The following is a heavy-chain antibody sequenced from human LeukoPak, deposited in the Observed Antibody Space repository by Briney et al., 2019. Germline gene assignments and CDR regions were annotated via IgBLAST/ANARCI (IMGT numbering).Heavy chain of an antibody. CDR2: ISGSGGST. D-gene: IGHD3-10*01. J-gene: IGHJ4*02. CDR1: GFTFSDYW. CDR3: AKKIAGSGA. V-gene: IGHV3-23*01. Sequence: GGSLRLSCAASGFTFSDYWMTWVRQAPGKGLEWVSAISGSGGSTYYADSVKGRFTISRDNSKNTLYLQMNSLRAEDTAVYYCAKKIAGSGAWGQGTLVTVSS.